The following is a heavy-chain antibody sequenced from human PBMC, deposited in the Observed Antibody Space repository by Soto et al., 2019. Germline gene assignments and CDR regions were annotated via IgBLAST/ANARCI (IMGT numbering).Heavy chain of an antibody. CDR1: GFTFDDYG. J-gene: IGHJ5*02. D-gene: IGHD6-25*01. Sequence: GGSLRLSCAASGFTFDDYGMSWVRQAPGKGLEWVSGINWNGGSTGYADSVKGRFTISRDNAKNSLYLQMNSLRAEDTALYHCARGQTALWFDPWGQGTLVTVSS. V-gene: IGHV3-20*01. CDR2: INWNGGST. CDR3: ARGQTALWFDP.